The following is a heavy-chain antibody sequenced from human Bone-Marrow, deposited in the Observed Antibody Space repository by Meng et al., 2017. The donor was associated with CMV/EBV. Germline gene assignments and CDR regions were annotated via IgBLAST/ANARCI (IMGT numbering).Heavy chain of an antibody. CDR2: IKQDGSEK. D-gene: IGHD3-3*01. J-gene: IGHJ4*02. Sequence: GESLKIPCAASGFTFSSYWMSWVRQAPGKGLEWVANIKQDGSEKYYVDSVKGRFTISRDNAKNSLYLQMNSLRAEDTAVYYCARDRRITGNYFDDWGQGTLVTFSS. CDR1: GFTFSSYW. V-gene: IGHV3-7*01. CDR3: ARDRRITGNYFDD.